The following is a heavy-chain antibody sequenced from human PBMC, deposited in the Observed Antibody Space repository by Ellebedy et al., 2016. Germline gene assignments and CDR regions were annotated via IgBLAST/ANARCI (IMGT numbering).Heavy chain of an antibody. CDR2: ITSGSTYI. D-gene: IGHD3-16*01. CDR3: ARGVGGTSLNWFDP. Sequence: GGSLRLSXAASGFTLSSYSMNWVRQAPGKGLEWVSSITSGSTYIYYADSVKGRFTISRDNAKNSVYLQMNSLRGEDTAVYYCARGVGGTSLNWFDPWGQGTLVTVSS. CDR1: GFTLSSYS. J-gene: IGHJ5*02. V-gene: IGHV3-21*01.